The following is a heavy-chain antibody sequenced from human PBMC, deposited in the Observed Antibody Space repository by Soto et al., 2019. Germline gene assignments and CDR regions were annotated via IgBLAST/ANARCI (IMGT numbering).Heavy chain of an antibody. Sequence: GGALRLCCADSGVTVNMYWMHWVRQFPGKGPVWVARIYNDGTYADYADSVKGRFTISRDNAKDTLYLQMNDLRAEDSALYHCTRGPRATSAGTSAHWGQGTLVTVSS. V-gene: IGHV3-74*01. CDR2: IYNDGTYA. D-gene: IGHD6-13*01. CDR3: TRGPRATSAGTSAH. CDR1: GVTVNMYW. J-gene: IGHJ4*02.